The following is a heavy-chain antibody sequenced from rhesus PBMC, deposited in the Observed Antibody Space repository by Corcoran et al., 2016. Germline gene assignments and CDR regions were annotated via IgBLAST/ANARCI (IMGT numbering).Heavy chain of an antibody. D-gene: IGHD6-13*01. J-gene: IGHJ6*01. CDR2: INSGGSTP. CDR1: GFTFSSYW. V-gene: IGHV3S42*01. Sequence: EVQLVESGGGLAKPGGYLRLACAASGFTFSSYWMNWVRQTRGKGLEWISAINSGGSTPYNADSGKGRFTISRDNSKNTLSLQMNSLRAEDTAVYYCAKEYSSWSGDGLDSWGQGVVVTVSS. CDR3: AKEYSSWSGDGLDS.